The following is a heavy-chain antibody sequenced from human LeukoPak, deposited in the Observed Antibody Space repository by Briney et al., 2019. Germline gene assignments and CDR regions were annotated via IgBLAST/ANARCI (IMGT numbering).Heavy chain of an antibody. Sequence: SETLSLTCAVYGGSFKGYYWSWIRQPPAKGLEWIGEINPGGSTNYSASLKGRVAISADTSKNQFSLELSSVTAADTAVYYCASHRLYYHYMDVWGKGTTVTVSS. V-gene: IGHV4-34*01. J-gene: IGHJ6*03. CDR3: ASHRLYYHYMDV. CDR1: GGSFKGYY. CDR2: INPGGST.